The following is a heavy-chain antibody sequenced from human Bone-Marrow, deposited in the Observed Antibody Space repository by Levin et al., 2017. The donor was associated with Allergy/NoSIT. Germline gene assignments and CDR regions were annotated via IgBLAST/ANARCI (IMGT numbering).Heavy chain of an antibody. Sequence: GGSLRLSCSASGFTFDNYGLHWVRQAPGKGLEWLAVISYDGKIENYLDSVRGRFTISRDNSKNTMFLQMNSLTTEDTAVYFGAKGWYSSIAPPQDVWGQGTTVIVSS. V-gene: IGHV3-30*18. CDR2: ISYDGKIE. CDR3: AKGWYSSIAPPQDV. J-gene: IGHJ6*02. D-gene: IGHD6-19*01. CDR1: GFTFDNYG.